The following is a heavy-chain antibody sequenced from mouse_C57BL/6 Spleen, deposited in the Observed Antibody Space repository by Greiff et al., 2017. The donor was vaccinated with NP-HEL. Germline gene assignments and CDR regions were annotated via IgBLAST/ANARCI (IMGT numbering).Heavy chain of an antibody. J-gene: IGHJ3*01. V-gene: IGHV1-39*01. Sequence: VQLQQSGPELVKPGASVKISCKASGYSFTDYNMDWVKQSNGKSLEWIGVINPNYGTTSYNQKFKGKATLTVDQSSSTAYMQLNSLTSEDSAVYYCARGMLSTMITTGVFAYWGQGTLVTVSA. CDR2: INPNYGTT. CDR1: GYSFTDYN. D-gene: IGHD2-4*01. CDR3: ARGMLSTMITTGVFAY.